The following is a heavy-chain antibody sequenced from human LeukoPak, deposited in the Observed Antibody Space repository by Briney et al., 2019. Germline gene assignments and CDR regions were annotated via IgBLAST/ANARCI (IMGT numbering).Heavy chain of an antibody. CDR3: ARRYCSGGSCLDY. CDR2: ISSSSSYI. D-gene: IGHD2-15*01. J-gene: IGHJ4*02. CDR1: GFTFNTYG. V-gene: IGHV3-21*01. Sequence: SPGGSLRLSCAASGFTFNTYGMTWVRQAPGKGLEWVSSISSSSSYIYYADSVKGRFTISRDNAENSVYLQTNSLRAEDTAVYYCARRYCSGGSCLDYWGQGTLVTVSS.